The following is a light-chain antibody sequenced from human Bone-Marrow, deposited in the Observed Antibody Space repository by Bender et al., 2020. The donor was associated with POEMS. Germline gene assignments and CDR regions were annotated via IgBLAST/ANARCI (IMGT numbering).Light chain of an antibody. CDR2: EVI. V-gene: IGLV2-23*02. CDR3: CSFAGTSTYV. Sequence: QSALTQPASLSASPGQSITISCAGTSSDLGAYNLVSWYQHHPGQAPKLLIYEVIKRPSGIPDRFSASKSGNRASLTISGLQAEDEADYLCCSFAGTSTYVFGAGTTVTVL. CDR1: SSDLGAYNL. J-gene: IGLJ3*02.